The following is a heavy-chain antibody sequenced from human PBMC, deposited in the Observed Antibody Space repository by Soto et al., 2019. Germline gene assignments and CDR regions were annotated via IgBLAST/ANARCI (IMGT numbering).Heavy chain of an antibody. V-gene: IGHV1-69*13. J-gene: IGHJ4*02. CDR2: IIPIFGTA. Sequence: ASVKVSCKASRGTFSSYAISWVRQAPGQGLEWMGGIIPIFGTANYAQKFQGRVTITADESTSTAYMELSSLRSEDTAVYYCARDREYSSSLRFDYWGQGTLVTVSS. D-gene: IGHD6-6*01. CDR3: ARDREYSSSLRFDY. CDR1: RGTFSSYA.